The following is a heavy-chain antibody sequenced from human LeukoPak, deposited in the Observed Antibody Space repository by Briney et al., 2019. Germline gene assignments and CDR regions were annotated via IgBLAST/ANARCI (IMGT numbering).Heavy chain of an antibody. CDR1: GGSISSSSYY. CDR3: ARAPKIFGVAYDY. CDR2: IYYSGST. J-gene: IGHJ4*02. D-gene: IGHD3-3*01. V-gene: IGHV4-39*01. Sequence: SETLSLTCTVSGGSISSSSYYWGWIRQPPGKGPEWIGSIYYSGSTYYNPSLKSRVTISVDTSKNQFSLKLSSVTAADTAVYYCARAPKIFGVAYDYWGQGTLVTVSS.